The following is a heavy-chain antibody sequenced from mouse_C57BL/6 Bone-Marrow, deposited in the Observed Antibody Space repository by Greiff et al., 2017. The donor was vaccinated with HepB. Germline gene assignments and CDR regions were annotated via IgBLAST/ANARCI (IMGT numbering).Heavy chain of an antibody. CDR2: INYDGSST. CDR3: ARDLWGMDY. J-gene: IGHJ4*01. Sequence: EVQLVESEGGLVQPGSSMKLSCTASGFTFSDYYMAWVRQVPEKGLEWVANINYDGSSTYYLDSLNSRFIISIDNAKNILYLQMSSLKSEDTATYYCARDLWGMDYWGQGTSVTVSS. CDR1: GFTFSDYY. V-gene: IGHV5-16*01.